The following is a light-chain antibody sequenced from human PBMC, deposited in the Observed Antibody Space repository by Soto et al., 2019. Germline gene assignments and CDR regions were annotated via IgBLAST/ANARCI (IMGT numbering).Light chain of an antibody. J-gene: IGKJ1*01. CDR1: QSVSSSY. CDR2: DAS. CDR3: NQYVSSPPSWT. Sequence: ETVLTQSPGTLSLSPGERATLSCRASQSVSSSYLAWYQQKPGQAPRLLIYDASSRATGIPDRFSGSGSGTDFTLTISRLEPEDFAVYYCNQYVSSPPSWTFGQGTKVEI. V-gene: IGKV3-20*01.